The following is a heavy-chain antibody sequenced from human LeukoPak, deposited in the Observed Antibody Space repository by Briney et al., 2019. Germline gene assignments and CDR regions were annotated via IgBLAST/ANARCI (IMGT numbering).Heavy chain of an antibody. V-gene: IGHV3-9*01. J-gene: IGHJ4*02. CDR3: AKDAQPYYYGSGSYYDHFDY. Sequence: GGSLRLSCAASGLTFDDYAMHWVRQAPGKGLEWVSGISWNSGSIGYADSVKGRFTISRDNAKNSLYLQMNSLRAEDTALYYCAKDAQPYYYGSGSYYDHFDYWGQGTLVTVSS. D-gene: IGHD3-10*01. CDR1: GLTFDDYA. CDR2: ISWNSGSI.